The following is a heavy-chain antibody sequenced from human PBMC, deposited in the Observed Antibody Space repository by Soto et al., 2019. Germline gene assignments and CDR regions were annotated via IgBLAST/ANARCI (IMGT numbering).Heavy chain of an antibody. J-gene: IGHJ6*02. D-gene: IGHD5-18*01. CDR1: GGSISSSSYY. Sequence: PSETLSLTCTVSGGSISSSSYYWGWIRQPPGKGLEWIGSIYYSGSTYYNPSLKSRVTISVDTSKNQFSLKLSSVTAADTAVYYCAGGGNTALAYYFYGMDIWGQGTTVTVSS. CDR2: IYYSGST. CDR3: AGGGNTALAYYFYGMDI. V-gene: IGHV4-39*01.